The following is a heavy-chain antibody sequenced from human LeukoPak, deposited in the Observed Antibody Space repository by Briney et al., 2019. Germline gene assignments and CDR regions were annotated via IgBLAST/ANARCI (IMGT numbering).Heavy chain of an antibody. V-gene: IGHV3-74*01. CDR3: ARVRYCSGGSCYYFDY. Sequence: GGSLRLSCAASGFTFHFYWMHWVRQAPGKGLVWVSRINSDGTNTTYADSVKGRFTISRDNAKNTLYLQMNSLRAEDTAVYYCARVRYCSGGSCYYFDYWGQGTLVTVSS. CDR1: GFTFHFYW. CDR2: INSDGTNT. D-gene: IGHD2-15*01. J-gene: IGHJ4*02.